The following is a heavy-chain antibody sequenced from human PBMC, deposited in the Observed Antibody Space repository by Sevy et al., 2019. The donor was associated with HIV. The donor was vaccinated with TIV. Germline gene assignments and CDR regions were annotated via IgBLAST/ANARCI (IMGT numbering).Heavy chain of an antibody. CDR1: GFTFSSYS. J-gene: IGHJ6*02. CDR3: ARDRIKGGYCSGGSCYSESYYYGMDV. V-gene: IGHV3-48*01. D-gene: IGHD2-15*01. CDR2: ISSSSSTI. Sequence: GGSLRLSCVASGFTFSSYSMNWVRQAPGKGLEWVSYISSSSSTIYYADSVKGRFTISRDNAKNSLYLQMNSLRAEDTAVYYCARDRIKGGYCSGGSCYSESYYYGMDVWGQGTTVTVSS.